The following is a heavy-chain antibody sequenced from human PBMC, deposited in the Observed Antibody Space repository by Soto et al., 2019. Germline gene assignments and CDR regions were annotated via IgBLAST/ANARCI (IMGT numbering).Heavy chain of an antibody. CDR2: INHSGST. CDR3: ARVDFWSGYYFDY. J-gene: IGHJ4*02. D-gene: IGHD3-3*01. V-gene: IGHV4-34*01. Sequence: PSETLSLTCAVYGGSFSCYYWSWIRQPPGKGLEWIGEINHSGSTNYNPSLKSRVTISVDTSKNQFSLKLSSVTAADTAVYYCARVDFWSGYYFDYWGQGTLVTVSS. CDR1: GGSFSCYY.